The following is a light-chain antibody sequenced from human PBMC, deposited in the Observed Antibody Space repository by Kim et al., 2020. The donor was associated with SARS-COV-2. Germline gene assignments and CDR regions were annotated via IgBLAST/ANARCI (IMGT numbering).Light chain of an antibody. J-gene: IGKJ4*01. V-gene: IGKV1-16*01. CDR3: QQYDTYPLT. Sequence: ASVGDRVTITCLASQGISTYLAWFQQKPGEGPQSLIYGASSLQSGVPSRFSGSGSGTDFTLTISSLQPEDLATYYCQQYDTYPLTFGGGTKVDIK. CDR2: GAS. CDR1: QGISTY.